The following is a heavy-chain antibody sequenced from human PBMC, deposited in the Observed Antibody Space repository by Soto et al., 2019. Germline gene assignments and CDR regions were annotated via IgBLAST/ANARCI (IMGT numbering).Heavy chain of an antibody. V-gene: IGHV4-31*03. J-gene: IGHJ4*02. D-gene: IGHD3-16*01. Sequence: QVQLQESGPGLVKPSQTLSLTCTVSGGSISSGGYYWSWIRQHPGKGLEWIGSIYYSGSTSYNPSHQMRFTTSVDKSKNQFSLKLNSVTAAHKAVYYCARGVLHWGQGTLVTVSS. CDR3: ARGVLH. CDR2: IYYSGST. CDR1: GGSISSGGYY.